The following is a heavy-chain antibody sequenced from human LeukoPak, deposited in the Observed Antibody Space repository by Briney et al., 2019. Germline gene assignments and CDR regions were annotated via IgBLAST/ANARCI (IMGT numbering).Heavy chain of an antibody. CDR3: ARADSSGWYEGYYFDY. J-gene: IGHJ4*02. CDR2: ISAYNGNT. V-gene: IGHV1-18*01. D-gene: IGHD6-19*01. Sequence: ASVKVSCKASGYTFTSYSISWVRQAPGQGLEWMGWISAYNGNTNYAQKLQGRVTMTTDTSTSTAYMELRSLRSDDTAVYYCARADSSGWYEGYYFDYWGQGTLVTVSS. CDR1: GYTFTSYS.